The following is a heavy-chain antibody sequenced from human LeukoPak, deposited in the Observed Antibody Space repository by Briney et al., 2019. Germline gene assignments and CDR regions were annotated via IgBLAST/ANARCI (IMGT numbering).Heavy chain of an antibody. CDR2: IIPIFGTA. Sequence: GASVKVSCKASGYSFTSYYIHWVRQAPGQGLEWMGGIIPIFGTANYAQKFQGRVTITADESTSTAYMELSSLRSEDTAVYYCARIYCTNGVCHRYYFDYWGQGTLVTVSS. J-gene: IGHJ4*02. CDR1: GYSFTSYY. V-gene: IGHV1-69*13. D-gene: IGHD2-8*01. CDR3: ARIYCTNGVCHRYYFDY.